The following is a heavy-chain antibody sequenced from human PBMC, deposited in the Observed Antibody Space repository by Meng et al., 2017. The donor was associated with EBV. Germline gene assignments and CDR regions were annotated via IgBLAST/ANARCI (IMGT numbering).Heavy chain of an antibody. Sequence: QVQLVQSGAEVKKPGASVKVSYKASGYTFTSYDINGVRQATGQGLEWMGWMNPNSGNTGYAQKFQGRVTMTRNTSISTAYMELSSLRSEDTAVYYCARGRGVYCSGGSCYPGWFDPWGQGTLVTVSS. D-gene: IGHD2-15*01. CDR3: ARGRGVYCSGGSCYPGWFDP. CDR1: GYTFTSYD. V-gene: IGHV1-8*01. J-gene: IGHJ5*02. CDR2: MNPNSGNT.